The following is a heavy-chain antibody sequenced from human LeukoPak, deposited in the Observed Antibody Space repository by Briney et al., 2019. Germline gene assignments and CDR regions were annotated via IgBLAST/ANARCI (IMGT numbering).Heavy chain of an antibody. J-gene: IGHJ6*02. CDR1: GFTFSSYA. V-gene: IGHV3-30-3*01. Sequence: GGSLRLSCAASGFTFSSYAMHWVRQAPGKGLEWVAVISYDGSNKYYADSVKGRFTISRDNSKNTLYLQMNSLRAEDTAVYYCAREGMDVWGQGTTVTVSS. CDR3: AREGMDV. CDR2: ISYDGSNK.